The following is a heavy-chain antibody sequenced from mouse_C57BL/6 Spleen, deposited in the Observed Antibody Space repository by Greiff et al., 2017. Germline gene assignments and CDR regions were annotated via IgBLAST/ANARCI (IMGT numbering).Heavy chain of an antibody. CDR1: GYTFTDYE. CDR3: TRRGDYGGWFDY. J-gene: IGHJ2*01. D-gene: IGHD2-4*01. CDR2: IDPETGGT. Sequence: QVQLQQSGAELVRPGASVTLSCKASGYTFTDYEMHWVKQTPVHGLEWIGAIDPETGGTAYNQKFKGKAILTADKSSSTAYMELRSLTSEDSAVYYCTRRGDYGGWFDYWGQGTTLTVSS. V-gene: IGHV1-15*01.